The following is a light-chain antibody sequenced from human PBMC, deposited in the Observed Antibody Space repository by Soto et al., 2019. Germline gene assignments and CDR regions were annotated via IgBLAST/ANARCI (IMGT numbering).Light chain of an antibody. CDR3: QHYGNSLWT. Sequence: EIVLTQSPGTLSLSPGERATLSCRASQSISSNNLDWYQQKPGQAPRLLIYGASSRATGIPDRFSGSGSGTDFTLTISRLEAEDLAVYYCQHYGNSLWTFGQGTKVEI. CDR1: QSISSNN. J-gene: IGKJ1*01. V-gene: IGKV3-20*01. CDR2: GAS.